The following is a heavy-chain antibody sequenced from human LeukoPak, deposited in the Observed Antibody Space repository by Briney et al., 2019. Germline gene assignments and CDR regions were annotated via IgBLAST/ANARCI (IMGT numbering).Heavy chain of an antibody. Sequence: QPGGPLRLSCAASGFTFSSYAMSWVREAPGKGLEWVSAISGSGGSTYYADSVKGRFTISRDNSKNTLYLQMNSLRAEDTAVYYCAKAADLSSSTDYWGQGTLVTVSS. D-gene: IGHD6-13*01. J-gene: IGHJ4*02. CDR2: ISGSGGST. CDR1: GFTFSSYA. CDR3: AKAADLSSSTDY. V-gene: IGHV3-23*01.